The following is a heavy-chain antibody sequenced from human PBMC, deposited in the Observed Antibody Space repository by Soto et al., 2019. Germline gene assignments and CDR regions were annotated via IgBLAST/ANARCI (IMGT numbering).Heavy chain of an antibody. D-gene: IGHD1-26*01. CDR2: IRNKANSYTT. CDR3: ARSRAVPPADEWELPQSYFYYYAMDV. J-gene: IGHJ6*02. Sequence: QPGGSLRLSCAASGFIFSDHYMDWVRQAPGKGLEWVGRIRNKANSYTTEYAASVKGRFTISRDDSKNSLYLQMNSLKTEDTAVYYCARSRAVPPADEWELPQSYFYYYAMDVWGQGTTVTVSS. CDR1: GFIFSDHY. V-gene: IGHV3-72*01.